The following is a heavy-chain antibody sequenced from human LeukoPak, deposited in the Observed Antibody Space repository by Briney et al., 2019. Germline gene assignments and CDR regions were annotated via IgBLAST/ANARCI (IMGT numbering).Heavy chain of an antibody. CDR1: GFKFGTSA. J-gene: IGHJ4*02. CDR3: AKAPTVTTFGY. Sequence: GGSLRLSCAASGFKFGTSAMSWVRQAPGKGLEWVSSIGDHGVYTYYGDSVKGRFTISRDDSKRTLYLRMDSLRVDDSAIYYCAKAPTVTTFGYWGQGILVTVSS. D-gene: IGHD4-17*01. V-gene: IGHV3-23*01. CDR2: IGDHGVYT.